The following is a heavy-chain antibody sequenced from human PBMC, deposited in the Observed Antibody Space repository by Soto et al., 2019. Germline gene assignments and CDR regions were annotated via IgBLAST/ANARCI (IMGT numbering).Heavy chain of an antibody. CDR1: GYTFTNYG. J-gene: IGHJ4*01. CDR2: VSVYNGER. Sequence: QVQLVQSGAQVKKPGASVQVSCKASGYTFTNYGINWVRQAPGQGLEWLGWVSVYNGERRYAQRVQARVIMTTDTSTTTAYMELRSLRSDDTAVYYCSRGTSIPASGDYWGQGTLVTVSS. CDR3: SRGTSIPASGDY. D-gene: IGHD6-6*01. V-gene: IGHV1-18*01.